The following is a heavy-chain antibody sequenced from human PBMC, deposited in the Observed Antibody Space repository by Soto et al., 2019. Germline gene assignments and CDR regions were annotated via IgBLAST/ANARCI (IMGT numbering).Heavy chain of an antibody. J-gene: IGHJ4*02. V-gene: IGHV3-11*01. CDR1: GFTFRDYY. Sequence: GGSLRLSCAASGFTFRDYYMSWIRQAPGKGLEWVSYISSSGSTIYYADSVKGRFTISRDNAKNSLYLQMNSLRAEDTAVYYCARFRRYDILTGPMGDYWGQGTLVTVSS. CDR3: ARFRRYDILTGPMGDY. CDR2: ISSSGSTI. D-gene: IGHD3-9*01.